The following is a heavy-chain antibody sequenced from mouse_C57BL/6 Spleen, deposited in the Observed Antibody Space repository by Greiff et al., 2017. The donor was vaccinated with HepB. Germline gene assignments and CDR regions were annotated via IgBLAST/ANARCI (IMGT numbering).Heavy chain of an antibody. Sequence: EVMLVESGEGLVKPGGSLKLSCAASGFTFSSYAMSWVRQTPEKRLEWVAYISSGGDYIYYADTVKGRFTISRDNARNTLYLQMSSLKSEDTAMYYCTREGDYDGFDYWGQGTTLTVSS. CDR3: TREGDYDGFDY. CDR2: ISSGGDYI. D-gene: IGHD2-4*01. CDR1: GFTFSSYA. V-gene: IGHV5-9-1*02. J-gene: IGHJ2*01.